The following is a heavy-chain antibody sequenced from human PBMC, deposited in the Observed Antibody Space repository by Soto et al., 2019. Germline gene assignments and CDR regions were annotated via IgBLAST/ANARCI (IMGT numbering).Heavy chain of an antibody. V-gene: IGHV3-30*03. J-gene: IGHJ4*02. CDR1: GYIFSNFG. D-gene: IGHD3-16*01. CDR2: ISFDGTHK. Sequence: QVQLVESGGGVVQPGRSLRLSCAASGYIFSNFGMHWVRQAPGKGLEWVALISFDGTHKFYGDSVRGRFTISRDNSQNTLYLQMDSLRVEDTAVYYCARDDGGVMILGNWGQGTLVNVSS. CDR3: ARDDGGVMILGN.